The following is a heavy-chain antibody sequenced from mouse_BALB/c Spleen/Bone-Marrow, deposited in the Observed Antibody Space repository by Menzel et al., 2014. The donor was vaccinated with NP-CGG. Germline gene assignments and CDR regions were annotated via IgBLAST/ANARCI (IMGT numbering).Heavy chain of an antibody. Sequence: VQLQQSGADLVKPGASVKLSCTASGFNIKDTYMHWVKQRPEQGLEWIGRIDPANGNTKYDPKFHGKATITADTSSNTAYLQLSSLTSEDTAVYYCARGDYYGGSFFAYWGQGTLVTVSA. CDR2: IDPANGNT. D-gene: IGHD1-1*01. CDR3: ARGDYYGGSFFAY. V-gene: IGHV14-3*02. J-gene: IGHJ3*01. CDR1: GFNIKDTY.